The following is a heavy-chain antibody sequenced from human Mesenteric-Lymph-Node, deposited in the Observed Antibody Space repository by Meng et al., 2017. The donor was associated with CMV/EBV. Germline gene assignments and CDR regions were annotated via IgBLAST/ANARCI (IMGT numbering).Heavy chain of an antibody. J-gene: IGHJ4*02. CDR2: INAGGGNG. CDR3: ARAAYSSSSRVFPYYFDY. V-gene: IGHV1-46*01. Sequence: TFSNHYIHWVRQAAGQGLEWLGAINAGGGNGGYAERFQGRVTMTRDTSTSIVYMEMSSLRSEDTAIYYCARAAYSSSSRVFPYYFDYWGQGALVTVSS. CDR1: TFSNHY. D-gene: IGHD6-6*01.